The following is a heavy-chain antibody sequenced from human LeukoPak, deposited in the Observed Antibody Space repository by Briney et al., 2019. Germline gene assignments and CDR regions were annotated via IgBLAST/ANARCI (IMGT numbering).Heavy chain of an antibody. D-gene: IGHD1-20*01. J-gene: IGHJ4*02. CDR2: IYTSGST. CDR1: GGSISSYY. V-gene: IGHV4-4*07. CDR3: ARSPLDNSIDY. Sequence: SETLSLTCAVSGGSISSYYWSWIRQPAGKGLEWIGRIYTSGSTNYNPSLKSRVTMSVDTSKDQFSLKLSSVTAADTAVYYCARSPLDNSIDYWGQGTLVTVSS.